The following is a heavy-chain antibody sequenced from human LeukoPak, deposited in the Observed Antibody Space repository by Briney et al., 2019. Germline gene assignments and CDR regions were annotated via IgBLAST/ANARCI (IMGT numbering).Heavy chain of an antibody. CDR1: GFTFSSYW. D-gene: IGHD6-19*01. Sequence: GGFLRLSCAASGFTFSSYWMSWVRQAPGKGLEWVANIKQDGSEKYYVDSVKGRFTISRDNAKNSLYLQMNSLRAEDTAVYYCARGRYSSGSYYFDYWGQGTLVTVSS. V-gene: IGHV3-7*01. CDR3: ARGRYSSGSYYFDY. J-gene: IGHJ4*02. CDR2: IKQDGSEK.